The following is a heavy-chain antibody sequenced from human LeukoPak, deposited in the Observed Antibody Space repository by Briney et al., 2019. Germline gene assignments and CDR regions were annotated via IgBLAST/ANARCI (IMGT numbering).Heavy chain of an antibody. Sequence: GGSLGFSCAASGFTFSDYYMGWIGQAPGKGLEGVSYISSSGSTIYYADSVKGRFTISRDNAKNSLYLQMNSLRAEDTAVYYCARELGRVVRVPSAPWGQGTLVTVSS. J-gene: IGHJ5*02. CDR1: GFTFSDYY. D-gene: IGHD3-10*01. CDR3: ARELGRVVRVPSAP. V-gene: IGHV3-11*01. CDR2: ISSSGSTI.